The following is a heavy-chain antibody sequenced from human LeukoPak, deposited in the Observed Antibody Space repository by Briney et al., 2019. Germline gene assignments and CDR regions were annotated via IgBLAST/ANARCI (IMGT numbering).Heavy chain of an antibody. D-gene: IGHD2-21*02. V-gene: IGHV1-46*01. CDR1: GYTFTSYY. CDR3: ARGYCGGDCYLLAYYYYGMDV. CDR2: INPSGGST. J-gene: IGHJ6*02. Sequence: ASVKVSCKASGYTFTSYYMHWVRQAPGQGLEWMGIINPSGGSTSYAQKFQGRVTMTRDTSTSTVYTELSSLRSEDTAVYYCARGYCGGDCYLLAYYYYGMDVWGQGTTVTVSS.